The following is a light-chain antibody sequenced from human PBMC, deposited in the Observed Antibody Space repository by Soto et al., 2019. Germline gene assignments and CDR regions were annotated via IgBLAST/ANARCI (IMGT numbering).Light chain of an antibody. J-gene: IGKJ1*01. Sequence: ERVMTQSPVTLSVSPGESVTLSCRASQSVGSNLAWYQQKVGQAPRLLIYGVSTRATGIPARFSGSGSGRQFTLTISSLQSEDFAVYYCQQRTTWPPWTFGQGTKVEIK. V-gene: IGKV3-15*01. CDR1: QSVGSN. CDR3: QQRTTWPPWT. CDR2: GVS.